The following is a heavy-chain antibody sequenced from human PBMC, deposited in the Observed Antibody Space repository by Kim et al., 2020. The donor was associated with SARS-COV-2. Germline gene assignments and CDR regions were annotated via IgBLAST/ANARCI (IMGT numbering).Heavy chain of an antibody. CDR1: GGSISSSSYY. D-gene: IGHD2-2*01. J-gene: IGHJ4*03. V-gene: IGHV4-39*01. CDR3: ARHRGPAAMSYFDY. CDR2: IYYSGST. Sequence: SETLSLTCTVSGGSISSSSYYWGWIRQPPGKGLEWIGSIYYSGSTYYNPSLKSRVTISVDTSKNQFSLKLSSVTAADPAVYYCARHRGPAAMSYFDYWG.